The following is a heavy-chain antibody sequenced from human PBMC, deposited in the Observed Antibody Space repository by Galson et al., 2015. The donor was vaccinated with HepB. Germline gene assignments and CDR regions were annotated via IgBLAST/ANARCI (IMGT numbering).Heavy chain of an antibody. Sequence: SLRLSCAASGFAVNSHYMSWVRQAPGKGLEWVSFIYSGGSTNYADSVKGRFTISRDNSKNTLYLQMNSLRAEDTAVYYCARGATQALGYWGQGTLVTVSS. CDR1: GFAVNSHY. D-gene: IGHD7-27*01. J-gene: IGHJ4*02. CDR2: IYSGGST. CDR3: ARGATQALGY. V-gene: IGHV3-66*01.